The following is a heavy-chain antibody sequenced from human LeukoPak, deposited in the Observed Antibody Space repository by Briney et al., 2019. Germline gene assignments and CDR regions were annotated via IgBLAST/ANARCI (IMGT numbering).Heavy chain of an antibody. CDR3: ARGPYGSENYYDY. CDR2: INPNSGCT. CDR1: GYTFTDCH. V-gene: IGHV1-2*02. D-gene: IGHD3-10*01. Sequence: ASVKVSCKASGYTFTDCHVHWVRQAPGQGLEWMGWINPNSGCTNYAQKFQGRVTMTRDTSISTAYMELSRLRSDDTAVYYCARGPYGSENYYDYWGQGTLATVSS. J-gene: IGHJ4*02.